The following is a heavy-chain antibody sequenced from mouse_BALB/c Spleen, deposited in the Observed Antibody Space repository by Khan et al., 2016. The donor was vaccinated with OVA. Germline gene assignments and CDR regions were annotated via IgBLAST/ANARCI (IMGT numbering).Heavy chain of an antibody. CDR3: ATHLTGSFAY. Sequence: EVELVESGGDLVKSGGSLKLSCAASGFTFSPYSVSWVRQTPDKRLEWVATISSDGDYTYYPDSVKGRFSISRDNAKNTLYLQMSTLKSEDTAMYYCATHLTGSFAYWGQGTLVTVSA. CDR2: ISSDGDYT. D-gene: IGHD4-1*01. J-gene: IGHJ3*01. CDR1: GFTFSPYS. V-gene: IGHV5-6*01.